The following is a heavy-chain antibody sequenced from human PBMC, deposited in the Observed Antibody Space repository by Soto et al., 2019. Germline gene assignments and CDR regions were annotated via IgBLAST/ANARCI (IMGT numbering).Heavy chain of an antibody. CDR1: GFTFGTHG. Sequence: QVQLVESGGGVVQPGRSLRLSCVASGFTFGTHGMHWVRQAPGKVLEWVALIWFDGSDKYYADSVKGRFTISRDNSKDTLFLQMNSLRAEDTAVYYCATDLGYATEYYFAYWGQGTLVTVSA. V-gene: IGHV3-33*01. D-gene: IGHD5-18*01. J-gene: IGHJ4*02. CDR2: IWFDGSDK. CDR3: ATDLGYATEYYFAY.